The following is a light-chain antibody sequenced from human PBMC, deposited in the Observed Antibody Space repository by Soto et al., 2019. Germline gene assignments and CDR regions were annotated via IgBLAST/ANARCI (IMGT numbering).Light chain of an antibody. CDR2: AAS. J-gene: IGKJ4*02. CDR1: QGISNY. V-gene: IGKV1-9*01. Sequence: DIQLTQYPSFLSASVGDRVTLTCRASQGISNYLARYQQKSGKAPTLLIYAASTLQTGVPPRFSGSRAVREFTFIISSLQAEELATDYCQQFKKYRRDTFGAGTKVDIK. CDR3: QQFKKYRRDT.